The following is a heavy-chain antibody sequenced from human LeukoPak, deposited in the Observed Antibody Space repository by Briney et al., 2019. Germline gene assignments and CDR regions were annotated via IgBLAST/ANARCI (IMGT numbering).Heavy chain of an antibody. D-gene: IGHD4-17*01. CDR3: ARCPYDYGDFGFDY. V-gene: IGHV4-39*01. J-gene: IGHJ4*02. CDR2: IYYSGST. Sequence: PSETLSLTCTVSGGSISSSSYYWGWIRQPPGKGLEWIGSIYYSGSTYYNPSLKSRVTTSVDTSKNQFSLKLSSVTAADTAVYYCARCPYDYGDFGFDYWGQGTLVTVSS. CDR1: GGSISSSSYY.